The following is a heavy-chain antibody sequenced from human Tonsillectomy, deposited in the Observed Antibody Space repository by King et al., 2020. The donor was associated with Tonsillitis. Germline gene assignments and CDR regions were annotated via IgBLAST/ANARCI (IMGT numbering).Heavy chain of an antibody. J-gene: IGHJ4*02. CDR2: ISDGSRYI. CDR1: GFTFSTYS. D-gene: IGHD3-22*01. V-gene: IGHV3-21*01. Sequence: VQLVESGGGLVKPGGSLRLSCAASGFTFSTYSFNWVRQAPGKGLEWVSSISDGSRYIFYADSVKGRFTISRDNAKNSLYLQMNSLRAEDTAVYYCVRVAYYDDNSGYPFDYWGQGTLVTVSS. CDR3: VRVAYYDDNSGYPFDY.